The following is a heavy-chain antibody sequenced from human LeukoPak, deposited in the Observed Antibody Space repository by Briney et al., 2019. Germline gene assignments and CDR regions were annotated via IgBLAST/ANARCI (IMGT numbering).Heavy chain of an antibody. CDR2: FGVKNGGSK. D-gene: IGHD3-10*01. CDR3: AVQIRFGEMADPGY. J-gene: IGHJ4*02. CDR1: GFTLSNLA. Sequence: GGSLRLSCTASGFTLSNLAVHWVRQAPGKGLEGVSAFGVKNGGSKYYAESVKGRFTVSRDNAKNSVFLQMLSLRGDDTAVYYCAVQIRFGEMADPGYWGQGILVTVSS. V-gene: IGHV3-21*01.